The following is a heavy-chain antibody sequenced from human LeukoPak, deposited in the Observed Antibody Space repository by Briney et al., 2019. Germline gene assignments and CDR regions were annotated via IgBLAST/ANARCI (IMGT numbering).Heavy chain of an antibody. Sequence: GGSLRLSCAASGFTFSSYEMNWVRQAPGKGLEWVSYISRSGSTIFSADSVKGRFTTYRDNAKTSLFLQMNSLRAEDTAVYYCARVSTGSEYFDYWGQGTLVTVSS. CDR1: GFTFSSYE. J-gene: IGHJ4*02. CDR3: ARVSTGSEYFDY. V-gene: IGHV3-48*03. CDR2: ISRSGSTI.